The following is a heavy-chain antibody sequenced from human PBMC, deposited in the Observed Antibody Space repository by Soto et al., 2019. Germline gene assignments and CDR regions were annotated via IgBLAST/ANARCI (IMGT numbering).Heavy chain of an antibody. CDR1: GGSVSSGSYY. CDR3: ARGGSYDFWSGYYTDY. V-gene: IGHV4-61*01. Sequence: SETLSLTCTVSGGSVSSGSYYWSWIRQPPGKGLEWIGYIYYSGSTNYNPSLKSRVTISVDTSKNQFSLKLSSVTAADTAVYYCARGGSYDFWSGYYTDYWGQGTLVTVSS. CDR2: IYYSGST. J-gene: IGHJ4*02. D-gene: IGHD3-3*01.